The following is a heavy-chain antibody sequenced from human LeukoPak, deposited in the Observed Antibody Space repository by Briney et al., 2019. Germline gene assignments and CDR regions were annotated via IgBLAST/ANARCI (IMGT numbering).Heavy chain of an antibody. Sequence: PSETLSLTCTVSGGSISSYYWSWIRQPPGKGLEWIGYIYYSGSTNYNPSLKSRVTISVDTSKNQFSLKLSSVTAADTAVYYCARYEVGYYDILTGYYTSTYFDYWGQGTLVTVSS. CDR1: GGSISSYY. CDR3: ARYEVGYYDILTGYYTSTYFDY. J-gene: IGHJ4*02. D-gene: IGHD3-9*01. CDR2: IYYSGST. V-gene: IGHV4-59*01.